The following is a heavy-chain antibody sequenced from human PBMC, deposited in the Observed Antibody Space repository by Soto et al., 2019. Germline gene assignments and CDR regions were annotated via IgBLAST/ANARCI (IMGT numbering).Heavy chain of an antibody. CDR1: GGTFSSYA. CDR3: ARARTAMPRFDY. J-gene: IGHJ4*02. D-gene: IGHD5-18*01. V-gene: IGHV1-69*13. CDR2: IIPIFGTA. Sequence: ASVKVSCKASGGTFSSYAISWVRQAPGQGLEWMGGIIPIFGTANYAQKFQGRVTITADESTSTAYMELSSLRSEDTAVYYCARARTAMPRFDYWGQGTLVTVSS.